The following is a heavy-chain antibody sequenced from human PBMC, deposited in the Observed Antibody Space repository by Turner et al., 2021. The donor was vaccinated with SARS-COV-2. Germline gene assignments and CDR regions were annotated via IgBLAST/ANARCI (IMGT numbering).Heavy chain of an antibody. Sequence: QVQLVQYGAEVQKPGCSVKVSCQASAGTFSTYAISWLRQAPGQGLECMGRICPILGIANYAQKVQGRVTITADKSTSTAYMELSSMRSEDTAVYYCATAEVGNNWNYWGDLDPWGQGTLVTVSS. D-gene: IGHD1-7*01. CDR1: AGTFSTYA. J-gene: IGHJ5*02. CDR3: ATAEVGNNWNYWGDLDP. V-gene: IGHV1-69*04. CDR2: ICPILGIA.